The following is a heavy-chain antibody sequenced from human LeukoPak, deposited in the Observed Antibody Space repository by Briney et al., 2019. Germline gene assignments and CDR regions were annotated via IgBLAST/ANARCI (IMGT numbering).Heavy chain of an antibody. CDR3: ARGRTHGFQRAKIWYFDL. Sequence: SETLSLTCAVSGGSISSSNWWSWVRQPPGKGLEWIGEIYHSGSTNYNPSLKSRVTISVDKSKNQFSLNLSSVTAADTAVYYCARGRTHGFQRAKIWYFDLWGRGTLVTVSS. V-gene: IGHV4-4*02. CDR1: GGSISSSNW. D-gene: IGHD1-14*01. CDR2: IYHSGST. J-gene: IGHJ2*01.